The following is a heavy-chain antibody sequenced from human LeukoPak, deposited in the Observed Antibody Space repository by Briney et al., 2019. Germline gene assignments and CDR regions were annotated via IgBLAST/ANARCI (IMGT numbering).Heavy chain of an antibody. J-gene: IGHJ3*02. Sequence: GGSLRLSCTVSGFTVSSNSMSWVRQAPGKGLEWVSFIYSDNTHYSDSVKGRFTISRDNSKNTLYLQMNSLRAEDTAVYYCANPGGYDILTGPQTHDAFDIWGQGTMVTVSS. V-gene: IGHV3-53*01. CDR1: GFTVSSNS. CDR2: IYSDNT. D-gene: IGHD3-9*01. CDR3: ANPGGYDILTGPQTHDAFDI.